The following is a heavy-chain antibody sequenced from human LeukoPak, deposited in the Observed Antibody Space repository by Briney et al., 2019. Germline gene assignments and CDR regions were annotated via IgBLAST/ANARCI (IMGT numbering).Heavy chain of an antibody. V-gene: IGHV4-4*02. CDR1: GGSISSSNW. CDR2: IYHSGST. Sequence: SEALSLTCTVSGGSISSSNWWSWVRQPPGKGLEWIGEIYHSGSTNYNPSLKSRVTISVDKSKNQFSLKLSSVTAADTAVYYCARVEQQWLVPSYYFDYWGQGTLVTVSS. CDR3: ARVEQQWLVPSYYFDY. D-gene: IGHD6-19*01. J-gene: IGHJ4*02.